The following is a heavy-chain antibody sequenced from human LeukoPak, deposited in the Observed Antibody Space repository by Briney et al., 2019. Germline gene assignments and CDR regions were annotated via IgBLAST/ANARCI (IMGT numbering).Heavy chain of an antibody. V-gene: IGHV2-5*02. Sequence: SGPTLVKPTQTLTLTCSFSGFSLSTNRVAVGWIRQPPGKALEWLALIYWDDDKRYSPSLKGRLTITKDTSKNQAVLTMTNMDPVDTATYYCAHAPARGSSWYVWFDPWGQGTLVTVSS. CDR2: IYWDDDK. D-gene: IGHD6-13*01. J-gene: IGHJ5*02. CDR1: GFSLSTNRVA. CDR3: AHAPARGSSWYVWFDP.